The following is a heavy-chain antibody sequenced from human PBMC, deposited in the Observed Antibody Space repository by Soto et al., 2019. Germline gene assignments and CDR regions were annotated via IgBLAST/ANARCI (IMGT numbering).Heavy chain of an antibody. Sequence: EVQLVESGGGLVQPGGSLRLSCAASGFTFTSHWMTWVRQAPGKGLEWVANIKKDGSETHYVDSVKGRFTISRDNAKNDVYRNMNSLRAEDTAMFYCVMNSGYCSHVGCQGEAYDIWGQGTMVTVSS. V-gene: IGHV3-7*02. J-gene: IGHJ3*02. CDR2: IKKDGSET. CDR3: VMNSGYCSHVGCQGEAYDI. D-gene: IGHD2-15*01. CDR1: GFTFTSHW.